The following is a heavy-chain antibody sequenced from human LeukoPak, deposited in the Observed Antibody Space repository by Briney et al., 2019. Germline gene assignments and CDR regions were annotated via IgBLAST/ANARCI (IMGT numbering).Heavy chain of an antibody. D-gene: IGHD3-22*01. CDR1: GFAFSNYG. V-gene: IGHV3-33*01. Sequence: GRSLRLSCEASGFAFSNYGMHWVRLAPGKGLEWVAVIWYDGGSTKYYADSVKGRFTISRDNSKNTLYLQMNSLRAEDTAVYYCARVSGYYESSGYYQDNWFDPWGQGTLVTVSS. CDR3: ARVSGYYESSGYYQDNWFDP. J-gene: IGHJ5*02. CDR2: IWYDGGSTK.